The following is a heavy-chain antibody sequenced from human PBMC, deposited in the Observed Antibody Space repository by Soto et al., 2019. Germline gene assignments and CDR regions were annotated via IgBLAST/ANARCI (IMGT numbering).Heavy chain of an antibody. Sequence: QVQLVESGGGAVQPGRSLRLSCAASGFTFDSHGMHWVRQAPGKGLEWVAVISSDGNNKYYADSVKGRFTISRDNFNNIMYLKMSSLRAEDTAVYYCANDLLPNTVTTCGSWGQGTVVTVSS. CDR2: ISSDGNNK. CDR3: ANDLLPNTVTTCGS. V-gene: IGHV3-30*18. D-gene: IGHD4-17*01. CDR1: GFTFDSHG. J-gene: IGHJ5*02.